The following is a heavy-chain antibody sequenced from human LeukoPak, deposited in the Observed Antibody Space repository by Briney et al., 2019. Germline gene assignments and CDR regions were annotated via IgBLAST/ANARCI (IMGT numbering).Heavy chain of an antibody. CDR3: ARVLNYYDSSGYYFSY. V-gene: IGHV3-30*03. J-gene: IGHJ4*02. D-gene: IGHD3-22*01. CDR1: EFTFSTYG. Sequence: PGGSLRLSCAASEFTFSTYGMHWVRQAPGKGLEWVAVISYDGSNNYYADSLKGRFTISRDNSKNTLYLQMNSLRAEDTAVYYCARVLNYYDSSGYYFSYWGQGTLVTVSS. CDR2: ISYDGSNN.